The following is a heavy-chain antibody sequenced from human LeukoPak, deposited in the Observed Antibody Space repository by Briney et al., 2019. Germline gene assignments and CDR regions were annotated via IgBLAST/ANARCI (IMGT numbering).Heavy chain of an antibody. D-gene: IGHD2/OR15-2a*01. CDR2: IYHSGST. Sequence: SQTLSLTCAVSGGSISSGGYSWSWFRQPPGRGLEWIGYIYHSGSTYYNPSLKSRVTISVDTSKNQFSLKMSSVTAADTAVYYCARDSNIARFYWWGQGTLVTVSS. CDR1: GGSISSGGYS. J-gene: IGHJ4*02. CDR3: ARDSNIARFYW. V-gene: IGHV4-30-2*01.